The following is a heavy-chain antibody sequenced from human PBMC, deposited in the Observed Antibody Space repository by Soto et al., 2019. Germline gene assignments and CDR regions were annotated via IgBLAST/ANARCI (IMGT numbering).Heavy chain of an antibody. CDR3: ARELEGGVFDI. Sequence: SETLSLTCTVSGGPVRDAYSYWTWVRQPPGKGLEWMGYLSYTGSTYYNPSLRNRATISVDESSNHLSLRLSSVTAADTAVYYCARELEGGVFDIWGRGTLVTVSS. CDR2: LSYTGST. J-gene: IGHJ3*02. D-gene: IGHD2-8*02. V-gene: IGHV4-30-4*01. CDR1: GGPVRDAYSY.